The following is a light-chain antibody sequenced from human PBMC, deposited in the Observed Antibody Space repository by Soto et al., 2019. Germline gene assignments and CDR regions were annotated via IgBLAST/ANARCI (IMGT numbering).Light chain of an antibody. CDR1: NSDVGGYNY. Sequence: QSVLTQPASVSGSPGQSITISCTGTNSDVGGYNYVSWYQQHPGKAPKLMIYDVSNRPSGVSNRFSGSKSGNTASLTISGLQAEDEADYYCSSYTSSSPLVFGTGTKVTV. CDR3: SSYTSSSPLV. J-gene: IGLJ1*01. V-gene: IGLV2-14*01. CDR2: DVS.